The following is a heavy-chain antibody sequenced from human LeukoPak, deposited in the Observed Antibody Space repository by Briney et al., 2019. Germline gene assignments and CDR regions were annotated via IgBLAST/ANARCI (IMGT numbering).Heavy chain of an antibody. V-gene: IGHV3-7*01. J-gene: IGHJ4*02. CDR3: ARVGSGSSYRPFDY. CDR2: IKEDESEK. CDR1: GFTFSSYW. D-gene: IGHD3-10*01. Sequence: GGSLRLSCAVSGFTFSSYWMSWVRQAPGNGPEWVANIKEDESEKNYVDSVKGRFTISRDSAKNSLYLQMNSLRAEDTAVYYCARVGSGSSYRPFDYWGQGTLVTVSS.